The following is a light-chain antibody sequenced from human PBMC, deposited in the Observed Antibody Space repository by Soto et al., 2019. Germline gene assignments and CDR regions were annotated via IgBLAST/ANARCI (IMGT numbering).Light chain of an antibody. CDR3: QVWDIGSGVI. Sequence: SYELTQPPAVSVAPGKTAKITCGGSIGSKSVHWYQQKPGPAPVLVIYYDTDRPSGVPERLSGYNSGSTAALTISRVEAGYEADYSCQVWDIGSGVIFGGGTKVTVL. CDR2: YDT. CDR1: IGSKS. V-gene: IGLV3-21*04. J-gene: IGLJ2*01.